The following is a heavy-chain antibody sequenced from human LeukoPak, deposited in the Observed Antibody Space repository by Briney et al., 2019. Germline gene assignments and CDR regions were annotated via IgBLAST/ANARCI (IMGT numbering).Heavy chain of an antibody. CDR3: TRVGYIDEGIDY. V-gene: IGHV3-7*04. D-gene: IGHD5-24*01. J-gene: IGHJ4*02. CDR1: GLTFSSNY. Sequence: GGSLRLSCAASGLTFSSNYMTWVRQAPGKGLEWVANIKQDGSKKSYVDSVKGRFTISRDNAKNSLYLQMNSLRAEDTAIYYCTRVGYIDEGIDYWGQGTLVTVSS. CDR2: IKQDGSKK.